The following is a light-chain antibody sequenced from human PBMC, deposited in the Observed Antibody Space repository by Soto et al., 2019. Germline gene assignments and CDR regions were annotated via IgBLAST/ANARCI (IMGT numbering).Light chain of an antibody. V-gene: IGKV1-39*01. J-gene: IGKJ1*01. Sequence: IHMNQSPSSLSASVGDRVTITCRASQRITNYLNWYQEKPGKAPKLLIYATSSLQSGVPSRFSGSGSGTDFSLTISSLEPEDCATYYCQQSYSTPRTFCQGTKVDI. CDR3: QQSYSTPRT. CDR1: QRITNY. CDR2: ATS.